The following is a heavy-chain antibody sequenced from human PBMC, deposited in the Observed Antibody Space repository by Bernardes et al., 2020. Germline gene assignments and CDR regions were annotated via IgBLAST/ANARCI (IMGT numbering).Heavy chain of an antibody. D-gene: IGHD3-10*01. CDR3: VPLWFGELSWFDP. Sequence: GGSLRLSCSASGFTFSSYAMHWVRQAPGKGLEYVSAIISNGGSTYYADSVKGRFTISRDNSKNTLYLQMSSLRAEDTAVYYCVPLWFGELSWFDPWGQGTLVTVYS. V-gene: IGHV3-64D*06. J-gene: IGHJ5*02. CDR1: GFTFSSYA. CDR2: IISNGGST.